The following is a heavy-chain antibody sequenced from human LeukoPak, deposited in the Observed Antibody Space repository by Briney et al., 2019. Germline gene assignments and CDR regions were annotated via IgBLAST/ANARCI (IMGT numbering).Heavy chain of an antibody. CDR2: ISRSSSYI. Sequence: GGSLRLSCAASGFTFSSYSMNWVRQAPGKGLEWVSSISRSSSYIYYADSVKGRFAISRDNAKNSLYLQMNSLRAEDTAVYYCARDRGGGESYYYYGMDVWGQGTTVTVSS. V-gene: IGHV3-21*01. J-gene: IGHJ6*02. CDR3: ARDRGGGESYYYYGMDV. CDR1: GFTFSSYS. D-gene: IGHD2-21*01.